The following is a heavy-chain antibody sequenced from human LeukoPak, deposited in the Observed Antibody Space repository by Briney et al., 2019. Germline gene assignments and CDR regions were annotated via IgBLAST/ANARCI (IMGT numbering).Heavy chain of an antibody. CDR3: ARNYYDNSGYKYAFDY. Sequence: ASETLSLTCAVYGGSFSGYYWSWIRQPPGKGLEWIGEINHSGSTNYNPSLKSRVTISVDTSKNQFSLKLSSVTAADTAVYYCARNYYDNSGYKYAFDYWGQGTLVTVSS. V-gene: IGHV4-34*01. CDR2: INHSGST. J-gene: IGHJ4*02. D-gene: IGHD3-22*01. CDR1: GGSFSGYY.